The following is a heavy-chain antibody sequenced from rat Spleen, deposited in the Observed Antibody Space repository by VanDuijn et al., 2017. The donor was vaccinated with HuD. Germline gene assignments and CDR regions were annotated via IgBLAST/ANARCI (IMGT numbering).Heavy chain of an antibody. CDR1: GFTFSDYN. J-gene: IGHJ2*01. CDR3: ARDYGGYSDWFAY. Sequence: EVQLVESGGGLVQPGRSLKLSCAASGFTFSDYNMAWVRQAPKKGLDWVATITYDGSKTYYRDPVKGRFTISRDNAKNTLYLQMDSLRSEDTATYYCARDYGGYSDWFAYWGQGVMLTVSS. CDR2: ITYDGSKT. V-gene: IGHV5-7*01. D-gene: IGHD1-11*01.